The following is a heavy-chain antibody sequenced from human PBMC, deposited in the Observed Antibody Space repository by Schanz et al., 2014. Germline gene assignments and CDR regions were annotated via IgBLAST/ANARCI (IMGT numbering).Heavy chain of an antibody. CDR2: IYYSGST. J-gene: IGHJ6*02. CDR3: ARHSGYYYYYGMDV. Sequence: VQLVESGGGLIQPGGSLRLSCVASGFTVSSNYMSWIRQPPGKGLEWIGSIYYSGSTYYNPSLKSRVTISVDTSKNHFPLRLSSVTAADTAVYYCARHSGYYYYYGMDVWGQGTLVTVSS. CDR1: GFTVSSNY. V-gene: IGHV4-39*01.